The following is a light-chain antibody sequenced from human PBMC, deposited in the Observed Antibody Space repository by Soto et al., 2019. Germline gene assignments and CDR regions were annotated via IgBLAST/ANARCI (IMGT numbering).Light chain of an antibody. V-gene: IGLV4-60*02. CDR2: LEGSGSY. CDR3: ETWDSNIWV. J-gene: IGLJ3*02. Sequence: QPVLTQSSSASAYLGSSVKLTCTLSSGHSSYIIAWHQQQPGKAPRYLMKLEGSGSYNKGSGVPDRFSGSSSGADRYLTISNLQFDDEADYYCETWDSNIWVFGGGTKLTVL. CDR1: SGHSSYI.